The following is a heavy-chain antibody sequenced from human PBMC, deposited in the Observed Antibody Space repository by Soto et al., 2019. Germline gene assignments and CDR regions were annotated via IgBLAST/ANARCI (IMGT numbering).Heavy chain of an antibody. CDR1: XXSISSGDYY. CDR3: ARDRTYYYDSRVYXDAFDI. D-gene: IGHD3-22*01. V-gene: IGHV4-30-4*01. CDR2: IYYSGST. Sequence: TLSLTCTVSXXSISSGDYYXSWIRQPPGKGLEWIGYIYYSGSTYYNPSLKSRVTISVDTSKNQFSLKLSSVTAADTAVYYCARDRTYYYDSRVYXDAFDIWGQGXMVT. J-gene: IGHJ3*02.